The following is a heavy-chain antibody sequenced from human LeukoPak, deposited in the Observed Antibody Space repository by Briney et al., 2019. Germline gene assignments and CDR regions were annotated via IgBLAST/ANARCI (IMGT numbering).Heavy chain of an antibody. V-gene: IGHV4-59*01. Sequence: PSETPSLTCTVSGGSISSYYWSWIRQPPGKGLEWIGYIYYSGSTNYNPSLKSRVTISVDTSKNQFSLKLSSVTAADTAVYYCASGFLGDYYDSSGYQAPRDWGQGTLVTVSS. D-gene: IGHD3-22*01. CDR3: ASGFLGDYYDSSGYQAPRD. J-gene: IGHJ4*02. CDR2: IYYSGST. CDR1: GGSISSYY.